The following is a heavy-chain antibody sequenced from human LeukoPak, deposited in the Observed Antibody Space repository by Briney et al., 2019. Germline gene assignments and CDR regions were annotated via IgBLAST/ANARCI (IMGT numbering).Heavy chain of an antibody. Sequence: GASVKVSCKASGYTFTSYDINWVRQATGQGLEWIGWMNPNSGNTGYAQKFQGRVTMTRNTSISTAYMELSSLRSEVTAVYYCITMVRGESDFDYWGQGTLVTVSS. D-gene: IGHD3-10*01. CDR1: GYTFTSYD. CDR3: ITMVRGESDFDY. J-gene: IGHJ4*02. V-gene: IGHV1-8*01. CDR2: MNPNSGNT.